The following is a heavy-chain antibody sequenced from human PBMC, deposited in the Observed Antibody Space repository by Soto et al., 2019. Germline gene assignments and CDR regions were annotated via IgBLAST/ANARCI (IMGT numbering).Heavy chain of an antibody. J-gene: IGHJ5*01. V-gene: IGHV4-31*03. CDR2: IYYSGRTSYNPS. CDR3: ARARYECGGGSCYFVWFDS. CDR1: GGSVSSGSYY. D-gene: IGHD2-15*01. Sequence: QVQLRESGPGLVKPSQTLSLTCTVSGGSVSSGSYYWSWLRQHPGRGLEWIGYIYYSGRTSYNPSYYNPSLKSRITMSVGTSETQFTLRLSSVTAADTAVYYCARARYECGGGSCYFVWFDSWGQGTLVTVSS.